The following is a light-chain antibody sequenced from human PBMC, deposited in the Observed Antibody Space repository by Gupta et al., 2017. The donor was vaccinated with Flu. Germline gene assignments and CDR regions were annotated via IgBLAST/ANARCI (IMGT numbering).Light chain of an antibody. V-gene: IGLV1-44*01. CDR1: SSNIGSNS. Sequence: QSVLTQPPSPSRTPRQRVTISCSGSSSNIGSNSVNWYQQFPGPAPTRRIMSHRKRPSRITDRFSCSKSVTSAAPAINGLQSEDEDDDDCAAWDDSLNARVFGGGTKLTVL. CDR3: AAWDDSLNARV. J-gene: IGLJ3*02. CDR2: SHR.